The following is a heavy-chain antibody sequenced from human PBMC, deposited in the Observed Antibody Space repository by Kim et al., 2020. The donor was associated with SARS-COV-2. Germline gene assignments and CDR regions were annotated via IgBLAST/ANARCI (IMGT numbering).Heavy chain of an antibody. D-gene: IGHD6-19*01. CDR2: IYYSGST. Sequence: SETLSLTCTVSGGSISSSSYYWGWIRQPPGKGLEWIGSIYYSGSTYYNPSLKSRVTISVDTSKNQFSLKLSSVTAADTAVYYCARPWIAESGWYWGYWGQGTLVTVSS. V-gene: IGHV4-39*01. CDR3: ARPWIAESGWYWGY. J-gene: IGHJ4*02. CDR1: GGSISSSSYY.